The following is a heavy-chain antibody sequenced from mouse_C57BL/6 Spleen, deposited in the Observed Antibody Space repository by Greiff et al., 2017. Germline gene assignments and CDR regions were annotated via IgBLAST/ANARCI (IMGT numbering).Heavy chain of an antibody. J-gene: IGHJ2*01. CDR3: TRGIITTVVATDYFDY. D-gene: IGHD1-1*01. Sequence: EVKRVESGAELVRPGASVKLSCTASGFNIKDSYMHWVKQRPEQGLEWIGRIDPEDGDTEYAPKFQGKATMTADTSSNTAYLQLSSLTSEDTAVYYCTRGIITTVVATDYFDYWGQGTTLTVSS. V-gene: IGHV14-1*01. CDR1: GFNIKDSY. CDR2: IDPEDGDT.